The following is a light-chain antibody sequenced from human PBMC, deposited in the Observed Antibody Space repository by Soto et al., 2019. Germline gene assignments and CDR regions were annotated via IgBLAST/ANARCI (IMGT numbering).Light chain of an antibody. V-gene: IGLV2-8*01. CDR1: SSDVGEYNF. J-gene: IGLJ2*01. CDR3: SSYAGTNNYVL. CDR2: EVT. Sequence: QSALTQPPSASGSPGQSVTVYCTGTSSDVGEYNFVSWYQHHPGKAPKLMIYEVTKRPSGVPDRFSGSKSGNTTSLTVSGLQAEDEADYYCSSYAGTNNYVLFGGGTQLTVL.